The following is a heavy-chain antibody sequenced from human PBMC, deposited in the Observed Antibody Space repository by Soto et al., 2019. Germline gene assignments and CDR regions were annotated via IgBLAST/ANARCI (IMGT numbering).Heavy chain of an antibody. D-gene: IGHD2-2*02. J-gene: IGHJ6*02. CDR3: ASVTRTCISTSCYRYYYGMDV. CDR2: IYYSGST. V-gene: IGHV4-61*01. Sequence: SETLSLTCTASGGSVSNGYYYWRWIRQLPGKGMEWIGYIYYSGSTNYNPSLKSRVTISVDTSKNQFSLKLSSVTAADTAVYYCASVTRTCISTSCYRYYYGMDVWGQGTTVT. CDR1: GGSVSNGYYY.